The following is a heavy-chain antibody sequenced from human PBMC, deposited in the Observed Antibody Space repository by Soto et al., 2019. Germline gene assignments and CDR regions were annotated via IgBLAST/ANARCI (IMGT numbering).Heavy chain of an antibody. D-gene: IGHD3-3*01. CDR3: ARDRYDFWSGFLPVVYYGMDV. J-gene: IGHJ6*02. CDR2: INAGSGNT. V-gene: IGHV1-3*01. Sequence: ASVKVSCKASGYTFTSCAMHWVRQAPGQRLEWMGWINAGSGNTKYSQKFQGRVTITRDTSASTAYMELSSLRSEDTAVYYCARDRYDFWSGFLPVVYYGMDVWGQGTTVTVSS. CDR1: GYTFTSCA.